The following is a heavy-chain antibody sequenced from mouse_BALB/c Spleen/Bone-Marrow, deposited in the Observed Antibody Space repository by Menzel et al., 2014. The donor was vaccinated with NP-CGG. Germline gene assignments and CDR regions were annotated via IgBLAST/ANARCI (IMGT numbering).Heavy chain of an antibody. CDR2: INPSNGGS. Sequence: QVQLQQSGAELEKPGDSVKLSCKPPGHNFNSYYMYWVKQRPGQGLEWIGAINPSNGGSDFDEKFKITATLNVDKSYSTAYMQLSSLTSEDSAVYYSTTSTGYNWFAYWGQGALVTVSA. J-gene: IGHJ3*01. CDR1: GHNFNSYY. V-gene: IGHV1S81*02. D-gene: IGHD2-2*01. CDR3: TTSTGYNWFAY.